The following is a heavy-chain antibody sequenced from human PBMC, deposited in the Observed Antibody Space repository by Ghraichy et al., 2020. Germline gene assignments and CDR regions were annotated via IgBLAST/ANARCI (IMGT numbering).Heavy chain of an antibody. J-gene: IGHJ4*02. D-gene: IGHD3-16*01. CDR1: GYTFTTYF. CDR2: INSNSGST. Sequence: ASVKVSCKAAGYTFTTYFIQLVRQSPGQVLEWMSIINSNSGSTEYTQTFKGRVTMTRDTSTTPVYMDLSSLRSDDTAVYYCARGGKTATYTWGTINYLGQGKLVTVPS. V-gene: IGHV1-46*01. CDR3: ARGGKTATYTWGTINY.